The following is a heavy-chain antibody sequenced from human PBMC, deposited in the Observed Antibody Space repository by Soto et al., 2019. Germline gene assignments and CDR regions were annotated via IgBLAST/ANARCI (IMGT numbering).Heavy chain of an antibody. CDR2: IWYDGSKE. Sequence: GGSLRLSCAASGFSFSSFGMHWVRQAPGKGLEWLALIWYDGSKELYADAVKGRFTISRDNSKNTAYLQMNSLRAEDTAVYFCARVNGCAGDCYSGLLDYWGQGTLVTVSS. CDR3: ARVNGCAGDCYSGLLDY. CDR1: GFSFSSFG. J-gene: IGHJ4*02. V-gene: IGHV3-33*01. D-gene: IGHD2-21*01.